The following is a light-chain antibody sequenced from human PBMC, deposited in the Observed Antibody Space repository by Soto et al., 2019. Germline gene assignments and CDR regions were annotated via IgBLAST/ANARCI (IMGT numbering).Light chain of an antibody. J-gene: IGLJ2*01. V-gene: IGLV2-14*01. Sequence: QSALTQPASVSGSPGQSITISCTGTSSDVGGYAYVSWYQHHPDKAPKLMIYEVNNRPSGVSNRFSGSKSGNTASLTISGLQAEDEADYYCSSYSSSTTLGFGGGTKVTVL. CDR1: SSDVGGYAY. CDR2: EVN. CDR3: SSYSSSTTLG.